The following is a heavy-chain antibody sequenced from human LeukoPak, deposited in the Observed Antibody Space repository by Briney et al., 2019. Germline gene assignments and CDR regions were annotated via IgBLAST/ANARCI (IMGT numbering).Heavy chain of an antibody. Sequence: AASVKVSCKASGYTFTGYYMQWVRQAPGQGLEWMGWINPNSGGTNYAQKFQGRVAMTRDTSTSTAYMELSRLRSDDTAVYYCARDWELGYCSSTSCYTEGNWFDPWGQGTLVTVSS. V-gene: IGHV1-2*02. D-gene: IGHD2-2*02. CDR1: GYTFTGYY. J-gene: IGHJ5*02. CDR2: INPNSGGT. CDR3: ARDWELGYCSSTSCYTEGNWFDP.